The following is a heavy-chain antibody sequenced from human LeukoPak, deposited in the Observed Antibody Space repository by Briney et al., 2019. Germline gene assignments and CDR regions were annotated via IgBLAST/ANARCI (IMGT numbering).Heavy chain of an antibody. V-gene: IGHV3-21*01. CDR3: ARGTYYYDSSSYNHPPTRHDY. CDR1: GFTYNIYS. J-gene: IGHJ4*02. CDR2: ISRNSDYI. D-gene: IGHD3-22*01. Sequence: PGVTLRLCCAASGFTYNIYSMSWARQAPRKELEPSPYISRNSDYIYYANAVKGRFTISRDNAKKSMYLQMNTLRAEDTAVYYCARGTYYYDSSSYNHPPTRHDYWGQGTLVTVSS.